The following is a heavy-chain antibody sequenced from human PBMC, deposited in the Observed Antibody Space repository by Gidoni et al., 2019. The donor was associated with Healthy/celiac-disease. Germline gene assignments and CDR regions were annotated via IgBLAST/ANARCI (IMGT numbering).Heavy chain of an antibody. V-gene: IGHV3-48*01. CDR2: ISSSSSTI. CDR3: ARDTYYYGSGSYLYYYGMDV. CDR1: GFTFSSYS. D-gene: IGHD3-10*01. J-gene: IGHJ6*02. Sequence: EVPLVESGGGLVQRGGSLRLSCAASGFTFSSYSLNWVRQAPGKGLEWVSYISSSSSTIYYADSVKGRFTISRDNAKNSLYLQMNSLRAEDTAVYYCARDTYYYGSGSYLYYYGMDVWGQGTTVTVSS.